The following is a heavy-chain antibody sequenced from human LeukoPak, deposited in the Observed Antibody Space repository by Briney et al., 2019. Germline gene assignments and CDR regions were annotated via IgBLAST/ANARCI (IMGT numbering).Heavy chain of an antibody. D-gene: IGHD2-2*01. Sequence: GGSLRLSCAASGFTVSSNYMSWVRQAPGKGLEWVSVIYSGGSTYYADSVKGRFTISRDNSKNTLYLQMNSLRAEDTAVYYCARDLRVVVPAAPYYYGMDVWGQGTTVTVSS. J-gene: IGHJ6*02. CDR3: ARDLRVVVPAAPYYYGMDV. V-gene: IGHV3-66*01. CDR2: IYSGGST. CDR1: GFTVSSNY.